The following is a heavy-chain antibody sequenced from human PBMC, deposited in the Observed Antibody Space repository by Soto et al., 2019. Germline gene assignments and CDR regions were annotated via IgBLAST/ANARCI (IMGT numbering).Heavy chain of an antibody. CDR2: ISTYNGYT. V-gene: IGHV1-18*01. J-gene: IGHJ6*02. CDR3: ARQVIWPYYHYGLDV. D-gene: IGHD2-21*01. Sequence: QVELVQSGPEVRKSGASVKVSCEASGYTFTSSGISWVRQVPGLGLNWMGWISTYNGYTNSAQNLQGRVRMNADTSTGTAYMELRSQKSDDYAVYNCARQVIWPYYHYGLDVWGQGTTVTVSS. CDR1: GYTFTSSG.